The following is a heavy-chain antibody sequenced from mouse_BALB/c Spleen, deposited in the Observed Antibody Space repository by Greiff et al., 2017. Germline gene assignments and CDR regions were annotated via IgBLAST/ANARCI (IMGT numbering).Heavy chain of an antibody. Sequence: VQLQQSGAELMKPGASVKISCKATGYTFSSYWIEWVKQRPGHGLEWIGEILPGSGSTNYNEKFKGKATFTADTSSNTAYMQLSSLTSEDSAVYYCARHYGYDAMDYWGQGTSVTVSS. D-gene: IGHD1-1*02. J-gene: IGHJ4*01. CDR1: GYTFSSYW. CDR2: ILPGSGST. V-gene: IGHV1-9*01. CDR3: ARHYGYDAMDY.